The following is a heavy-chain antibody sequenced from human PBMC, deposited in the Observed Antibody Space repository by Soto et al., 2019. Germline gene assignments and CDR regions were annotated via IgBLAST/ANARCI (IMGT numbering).Heavy chain of an antibody. J-gene: IGHJ3*02. CDR1: GCTFSAYT. Sequence: ASVKVSCKATGCTFSAYTMNWVRQAPVQSLEWMGWINAGSGNTKYSQNFQGRVSITRDTSASTVYMELTGLTSEDTAVYYCARDTETLGPRANDALDIWGQGTMVTVSS. V-gene: IGHV1-3*01. D-gene: IGHD3-3*02. CDR2: INAGSGNT. CDR3: ARDTETLGPRANDALDI.